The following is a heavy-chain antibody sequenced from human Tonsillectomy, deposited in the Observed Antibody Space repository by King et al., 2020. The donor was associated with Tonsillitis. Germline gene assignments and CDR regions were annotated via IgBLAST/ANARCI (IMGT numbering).Heavy chain of an antibody. D-gene: IGHD3-22*01. Sequence: VQLVESGGGLVQPGGSLRLSCAASGFTFSSYAMSWVRQAPGKGLEWVSAISGSGGSTYYADSVKGRFTISRDNSKNTLYLQMNSLRAQDTAVYYCAKDRSYYESSGLISTGAEYFQHWGQGTLVTVSS. CDR1: GFTFSSYA. J-gene: IGHJ1*01. CDR2: ISGSGGST. V-gene: IGHV3-23*04. CDR3: AKDRSYYESSGLISTGAEYFQH.